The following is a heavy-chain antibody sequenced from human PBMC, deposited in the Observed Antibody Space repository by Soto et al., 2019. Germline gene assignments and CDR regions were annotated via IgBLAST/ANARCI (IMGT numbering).Heavy chain of an antibody. CDR2: IIPIFGTA. J-gene: IGHJ6*02. Sequence: SSVKVSCKASGGTFSSYAISWVRQAPGQGLEWMGGIIPIFGTANDAQKFQRRVTITPDESTSTAYMELGSLGSEDSDADYCASASGMDFWGQGTMVTVSS. CDR1: GGTFSSYA. V-gene: IGHV1-69*13. CDR3: ASASGMDF.